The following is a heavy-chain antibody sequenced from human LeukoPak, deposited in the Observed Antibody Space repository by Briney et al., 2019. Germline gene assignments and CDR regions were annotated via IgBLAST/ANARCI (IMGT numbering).Heavy chain of an antibody. CDR3: ARGGGYSGYDFFYYYYMDV. Sequence: SETLSLTCAVYGGSFSGYYWSWIRQPPGKGLEWIGYIYYSGSTNYNPSLKSRVTISVDTSKNQFSLKLSSVTAADTAVYYCARGGGYSGYDFFYYYYMDVWGKGTTVTVSS. CDR2: IYYSGST. J-gene: IGHJ6*03. D-gene: IGHD5-12*01. V-gene: IGHV4-59*13. CDR1: GGSFSGYY.